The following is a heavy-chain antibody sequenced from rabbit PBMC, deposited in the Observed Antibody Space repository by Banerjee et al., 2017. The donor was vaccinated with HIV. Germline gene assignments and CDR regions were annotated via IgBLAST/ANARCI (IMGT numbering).Heavy chain of an antibody. CDR3: ARDLAGVTGWNFNL. V-gene: IGHV1S40*01. CDR1: GFSFSSGYD. CDR2: IDTGSSGRT. Sequence: QSLEESGGDLVQPGASLTLTCTASGFSFSSGYDMCWVRQAPGKGLEWIACIDTGSSGRTYYASWAKGRFTISRTSSTTVTLQMTSLTAADTATYFCARDLAGVTGWNFNLWGQGTLVTVS. J-gene: IGHJ4*01. D-gene: IGHD4-1*01.